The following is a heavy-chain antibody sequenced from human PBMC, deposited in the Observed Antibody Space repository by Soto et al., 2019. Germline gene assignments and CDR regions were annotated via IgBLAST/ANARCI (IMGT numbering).Heavy chain of an antibody. D-gene: IGHD6-19*01. CDR1: GFTVSNTY. CDR3: ARDDRSSGWFGWFDP. V-gene: IGHV3-53*01. CDR2: MYSGGST. J-gene: IGHJ5*02. Sequence: EVQLVESGGGLIQPGGSLRLSCAASGFTVSNTYVSWVRQAPGKGLEWLSLMYSGGSTYYANSVKGRFTISRDNSKNILYLQMNSVRAEDTAVYYCARDDRSSGWFGWFDPWGQGTLVTVSS.